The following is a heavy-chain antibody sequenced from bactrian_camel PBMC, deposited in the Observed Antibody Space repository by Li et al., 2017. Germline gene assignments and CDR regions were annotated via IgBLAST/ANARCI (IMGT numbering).Heavy chain of an antibody. V-gene: IGHV3S53*01. CDR1: GYTFNTY. CDR2: IDTAGST. J-gene: IGHJ4*01. D-gene: IGHD1*01. Sequence: HVQLVESGGDSVQAGGSLRLSCAASGYTFNTYSWFRQAPGKEREGVASIDTAGSTTYTYAVQGRFTISKDNAKNTVYLHMTSLKAEDTATYYCAADLVTDEPSLVEREYYYWGQGTQVTVS. CDR3: AADLVTDEPSLVEREYYY.